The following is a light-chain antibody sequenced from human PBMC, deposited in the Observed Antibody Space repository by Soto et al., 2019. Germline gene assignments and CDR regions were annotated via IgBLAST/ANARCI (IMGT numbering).Light chain of an antibody. CDR1: QSVLYSSNNKNY. CDR3: QQYSSTPRVT. CDR2: WAS. V-gene: IGKV4-1*01. Sequence: DIVMTQSPDSLDVSLGERATINCKSSQSVLYSSNNKNYLAWYQQKPGQPPKLLIYWASTRESGVPDRFSGSGSGTDFTLTISSLQAEDVAVYYCQQYSSTPRVTFGGGTKVEIK. J-gene: IGKJ4*01.